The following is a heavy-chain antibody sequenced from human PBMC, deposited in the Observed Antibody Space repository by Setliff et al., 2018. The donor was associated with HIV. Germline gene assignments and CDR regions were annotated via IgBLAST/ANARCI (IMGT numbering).Heavy chain of an antibody. CDR2: IYHTGAT. CDR1: GGSISSDDHY. CDR3: ARMSISASVYFDY. D-gene: IGHD6-25*01. Sequence: SETLSLTCTVSGGSISSDDHYWSWIRQPPGKGLEWIGYIYHTGATYYKSSLESRLTISVDTSKNQFSLKLNSVTAADTAIYFCARMSISASVYFDYWGQGSQVTVSS. J-gene: IGHJ4*02. V-gene: IGHV4-30-4*01.